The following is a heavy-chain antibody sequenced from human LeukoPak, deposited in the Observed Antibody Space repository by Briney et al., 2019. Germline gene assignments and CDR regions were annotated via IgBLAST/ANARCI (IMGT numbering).Heavy chain of an antibody. CDR2: ISYSGST. J-gene: IGHJ5*02. CDR1: DGSISSSSYY. D-gene: IGHD3-3*01. V-gene: IGHV4-39*01. CDR3: ARHIASIFGVLKP. Sequence: SETLSLTCTVSDGSISSSSYYWGWIRQPPGKGLEWIGRISYSGSTYYNSSLKSRVTISVDTSKNQFSLKLSSVTAADTAVYYCARHIASIFGVLKPWGQGTLVTVSS.